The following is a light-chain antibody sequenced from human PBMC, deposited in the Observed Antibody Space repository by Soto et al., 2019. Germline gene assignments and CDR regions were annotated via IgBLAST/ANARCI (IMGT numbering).Light chain of an antibody. CDR1: QSVSSTY. CDR3: HQYDNSPLT. Sequence: EIVLTQSPGTLSLSPGDTATLSCRASQSVSSTYLGWYQQRPGQAPRLLIYGASSRATGIPDRFSGSGSGTDFTLTISRLEPEDFAVYYCHQYDNSPLTFGGGTKVEIK. V-gene: IGKV3-20*01. J-gene: IGKJ4*01. CDR2: GAS.